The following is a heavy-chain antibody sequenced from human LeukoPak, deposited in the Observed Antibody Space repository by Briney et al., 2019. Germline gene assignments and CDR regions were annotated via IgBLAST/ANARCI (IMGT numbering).Heavy chain of an antibody. Sequence: PSETLSLTCTVSGGSISSYYWSWIRQPAGKGLEWIGRFYTSGNTNYNPSLKSRVTMSVDTSKNQFSLKLSSVTAADTAVYYCARVWGSSGWYGNNWFDPWGQGTLVTVSS. CDR3: ARVWGSSGWYGNNWFDP. CDR2: FYTSGNT. CDR1: GGSISSYY. D-gene: IGHD6-19*01. V-gene: IGHV4-4*07. J-gene: IGHJ5*02.